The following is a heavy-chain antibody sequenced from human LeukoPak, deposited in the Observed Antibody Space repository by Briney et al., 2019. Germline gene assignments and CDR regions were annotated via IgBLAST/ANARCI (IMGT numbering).Heavy chain of an antibody. J-gene: IGHJ4*02. CDR1: GYTFTGYY. Sequence: AAVKVSCKASGYTFTGYYMHWVRQAPGPRLEWMGWINPNSGCTNYAQKFQGRVTMTRDTSNSKAYMELSRLSSDGTAQYYCSRAGRVQLWSLGGGRNFDYWGQGTLVTVSS. V-gene: IGHV1-2*02. CDR2: INPNSGCT. D-gene: IGHD5-18*01. CDR3: SRAGRVQLWSLGGGRNFDY.